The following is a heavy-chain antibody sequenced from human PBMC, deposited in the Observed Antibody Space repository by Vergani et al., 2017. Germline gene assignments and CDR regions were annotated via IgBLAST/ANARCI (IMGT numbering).Heavy chain of an antibody. CDR2: IYYSGST. V-gene: IGHV4-59*01. CDR3: ARSRGYSYGYNWFDP. J-gene: IGHJ5*02. D-gene: IGHD5-18*01. CDR1: GGSISSYY. Sequence: QVQLQQWGAGLLKPSETLSLTCAVYGGSISSYYWSWIRQPPGKGLEWIGYIYYSGSTNYNPSLKSRVTISVDTSKNQFSLKLSSVTAADTAVYYCARSRGYSYGYNWFDPWGQGTLVTVSS.